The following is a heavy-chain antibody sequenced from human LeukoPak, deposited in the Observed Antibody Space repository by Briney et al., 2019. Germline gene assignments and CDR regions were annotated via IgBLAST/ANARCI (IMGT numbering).Heavy chain of an antibody. CDR3: ARPTTGSSWSNPYYYYGMDV. J-gene: IGHJ6*04. Sequence: GRSLRLSCAASGFTFSSYAMHWVRQAPGKGLEWLAVISYDGSNKYYADSVKGRFTISRDNSKNTLYLQMNSLRAEDTAVYYCARPTTGSSWSNPYYYYGMDVWGKGTTVTVSS. V-gene: IGHV3-30*04. D-gene: IGHD6-13*01. CDR2: ISYDGSNK. CDR1: GFTFSSYA.